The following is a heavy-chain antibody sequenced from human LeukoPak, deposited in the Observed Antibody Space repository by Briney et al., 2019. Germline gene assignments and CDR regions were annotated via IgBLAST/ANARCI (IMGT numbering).Heavy chain of an antibody. CDR1: GGSFSGYY. J-gene: IGHJ4*02. Sequence: PSETLSLTCAVYGGSFSGYYWSWIRQPPGKGLEWIGEINHSGSTNYNPSLKSRVTISVDTSKNQFSLKLSSVTAADTAVYYCARGTGVVALYYFDYWGQGTLVTVFS. D-gene: IGHD3-22*01. CDR3: ARGTGVVALYYFDY. CDR2: INHSGST. V-gene: IGHV4-34*01.